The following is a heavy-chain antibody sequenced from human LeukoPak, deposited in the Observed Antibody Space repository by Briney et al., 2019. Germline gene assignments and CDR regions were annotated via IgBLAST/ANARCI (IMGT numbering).Heavy chain of an antibody. CDR1: GGSVSSLY. V-gene: IGHV4-59*02. J-gene: IGHJ4*02. CDR3: ARSYGGYVLDE. CDR2: AYSAGGA. D-gene: IGHD5-12*01. Sequence: SETLSLTCIVSGGSVSSLYWHWIRQSPEKGLEWIGYAYSAGGAKYNPSLKNRVTMSFDTPKNHFSLKLTSVTAADTAVYFCARSYGGYVLDEWGQGTLVVVSS.